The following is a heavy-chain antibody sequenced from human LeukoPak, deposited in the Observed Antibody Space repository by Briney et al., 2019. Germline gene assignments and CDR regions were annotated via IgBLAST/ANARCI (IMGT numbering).Heavy chain of an antibody. Sequence: AGGSLRLSCAVSGFTFSDYAVSWVRQAPGKGLEWVSTISGSGGSTYSADSVKGRFTISRDNSRNTLYLQMNSLRAEDTAIYYCAKGGPQFFDYWGQGTLVTVSS. J-gene: IGHJ4*02. CDR3: AKGGPQFFDY. CDR1: GFTFSDYA. CDR2: ISGSGGST. D-gene: IGHD5-24*01. V-gene: IGHV3-23*01.